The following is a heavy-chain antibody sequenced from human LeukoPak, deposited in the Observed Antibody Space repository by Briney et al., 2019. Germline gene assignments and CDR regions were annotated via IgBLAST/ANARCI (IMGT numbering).Heavy chain of an antibody. V-gene: IGHV4-59*01. CDR3: ARAYYYDSSLRGAFDI. CDR1: GGSISSYY. Sequence: SETLSLTCTVSGGSISSYYWSWIRQPPGKGLEWIGYIYYSGSTNYNPPLKSRVTISVDTSKNQFSLNLSSVTAADTAVYYCARAYYYDSSLRGAFDIWGQGTMVTVSS. J-gene: IGHJ3*02. CDR2: IYYSGST. D-gene: IGHD3-22*01.